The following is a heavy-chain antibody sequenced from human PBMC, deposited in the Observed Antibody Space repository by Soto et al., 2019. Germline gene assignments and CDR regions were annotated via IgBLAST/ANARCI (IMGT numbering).Heavy chain of an antibody. Sequence: GGSLRLSCAASGFTFSSYGVHWVRQAPGKGLEWVAVISYDGSNKYYADSVKGRFTISRDNSKNTLYLQMNSLRAEDTAVYYCAKDLVLLWFGDQQGSMDVWGQGTTVTVSS. CDR3: AKDLVLLWFGDQQGSMDV. CDR2: ISYDGSNK. CDR1: GFTFSSYG. D-gene: IGHD3-10*01. V-gene: IGHV3-30*18. J-gene: IGHJ6*02.